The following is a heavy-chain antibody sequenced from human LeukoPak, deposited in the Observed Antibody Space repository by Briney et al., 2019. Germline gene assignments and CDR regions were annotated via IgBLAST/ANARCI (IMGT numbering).Heavy chain of an antibody. V-gene: IGHV3-30*18. Sequence: XGSLRLSCAASGFTLSSYGMSWVRQAPGKGLEWVAVISYDGSNKYYADSVKGRFTVSRDNSKNTLYLQMNSLRTEDTAVYYCANALDDFGGGWGQGTLVTVSS. CDR3: ANALDDFGGG. J-gene: IGHJ4*02. CDR1: GFTLSSYG. CDR2: ISYDGSNK. D-gene: IGHD4-23*01.